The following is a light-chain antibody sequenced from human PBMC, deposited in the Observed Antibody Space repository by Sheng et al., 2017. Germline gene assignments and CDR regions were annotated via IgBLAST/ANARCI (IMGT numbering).Light chain of an antibody. CDR2: AAS. CDR3: QQLNSYVFT. V-gene: IGKV1-9*01. Sequence: DIQLTQSPYFLSASVGDRVTITCRASQGISTYLAWYQQKPGKAPKLLIYAASTLQSGVPSRFSGSGSGTEFTLTISSLQPEDFATYYCQQLNSYVFTFGPGTKVDIK. J-gene: IGKJ3*01. CDR1: QGISTY.